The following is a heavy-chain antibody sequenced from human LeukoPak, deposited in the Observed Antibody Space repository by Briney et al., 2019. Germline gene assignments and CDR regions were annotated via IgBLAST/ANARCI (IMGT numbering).Heavy chain of an antibody. D-gene: IGHD3-10*01. V-gene: IGHV3-30-3*01. J-gene: IGHJ4*02. CDR1: GFTFSSYA. Sequence: GGSLRLSCAASGFTFSSYAMHWVRQAPGKGLEWVAVISYDGSNKYYADSVKGRFTISRDNSKNTLYLQMNSLRAEDTAVYYCARPQGMVRGVMGFDYWGQGTLVTVSS. CDR3: ARPQGMVRGVMGFDY. CDR2: ISYDGSNK.